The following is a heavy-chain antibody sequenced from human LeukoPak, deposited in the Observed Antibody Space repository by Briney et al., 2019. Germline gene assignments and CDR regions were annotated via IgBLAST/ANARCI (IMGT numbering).Heavy chain of an antibody. D-gene: IGHD2-15*01. J-gene: IGHJ4*02. CDR1: GGSFSGYY. CDR2: INHSGST. Sequence: SETLSLTCAVYGGSFSGYYWSWIRQPPGKGLEWIGEINHSGSTNYNPSLKSRVTISVDTSMNQFSLKLSSVTAADTAVYYCARGPAPCSGGSCYFPFDYWGQGTLVTVSS. V-gene: IGHV4-34*01. CDR3: ARGPAPCSGGSCYFPFDY.